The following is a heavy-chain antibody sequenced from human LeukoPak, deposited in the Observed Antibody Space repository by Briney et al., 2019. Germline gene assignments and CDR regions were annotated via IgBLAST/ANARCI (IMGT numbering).Heavy chain of an antibody. Sequence: GASVKVSCKASGYTFTSYGISWVRQAPGQGLEWMGWISAYNGNTNYAQKLQGRVTMTTDTSTSTAYMELRSLRSDDTAVYYCARDIIDKDSSSPMQPSDYWGQGTLVTVSS. J-gene: IGHJ4*02. V-gene: IGHV1-18*01. CDR3: ARDIIDKDSSSPMQPSDY. CDR1: GYTFTSYG. D-gene: IGHD6-13*01. CDR2: ISAYNGNT.